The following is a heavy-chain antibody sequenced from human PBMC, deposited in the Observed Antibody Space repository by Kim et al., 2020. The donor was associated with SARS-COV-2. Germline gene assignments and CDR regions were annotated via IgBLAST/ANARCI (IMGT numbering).Heavy chain of an antibody. CDR2: GSTI. J-gene: IGHJ6*02. CDR3: ARDGGMDV. Sequence: GSTIYYADSVKGRFTISRDNAKNSLYLQMNSLRAEDTAVYYCARDGGMDVWGQGTTVTVSS. V-gene: IGHV3-11*04.